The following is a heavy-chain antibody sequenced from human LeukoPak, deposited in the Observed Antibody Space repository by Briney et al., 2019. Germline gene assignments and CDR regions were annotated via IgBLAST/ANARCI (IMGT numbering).Heavy chain of an antibody. CDR3: ATVAAPVDDY. V-gene: IGHV3-30*03. CDR2: ISYDGSNK. CDR1: GFTFSSYG. D-gene: IGHD2-15*01. Sequence: GGSLRLSCAASGFTFSSYGMHWVRQAPGEGLEWVAVISYDGSNKYYADSVKGRFTISRDNSKNTLYLQMNSLRAEDTAVYYCATVAAPVDDYWGQGTLVTVSS. J-gene: IGHJ4*02.